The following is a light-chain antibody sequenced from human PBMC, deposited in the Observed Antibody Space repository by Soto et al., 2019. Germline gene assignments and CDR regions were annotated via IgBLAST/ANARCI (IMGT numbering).Light chain of an antibody. V-gene: IGLV1-40*01. Sequence: QSVLTQPPSVSGAPGQRVTISCTGSSSNIGAGYDVHWYQQLPGTAPKLLIYGNSNRPSGVPDRFSGSKSGTSASLAITGLQYEDEADYYCQSYDSSLSVHYVFGTGTKVTVL. CDR2: GNS. CDR1: SSNIGAGYD. CDR3: QSYDSSLSVHYV. J-gene: IGLJ1*01.